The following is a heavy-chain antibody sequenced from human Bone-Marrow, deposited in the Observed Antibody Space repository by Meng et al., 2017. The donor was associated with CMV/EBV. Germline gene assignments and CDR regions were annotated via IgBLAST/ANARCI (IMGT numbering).Heavy chain of an antibody. V-gene: IGHV3-23*01. CDR1: FSSFA. CDR2: ISGSGGST. J-gene: IGHJ3*02. D-gene: IGHD2-15*01. Sequence: FSSFAMCWVRQAPGKGLEWVSAISGSGGSTYYADSVKGRFTISRDNSKNTLYLQMNSLRAEDTAVYYCAKHQLRCNLCGSHYAFDIWGQGTMVTVSS. CDR3: AKHQLRCNLCGSHYAFDI.